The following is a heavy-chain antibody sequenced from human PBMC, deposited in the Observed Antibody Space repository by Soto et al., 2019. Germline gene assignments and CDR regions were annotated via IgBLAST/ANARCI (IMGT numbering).Heavy chain of an antibody. D-gene: IGHD3-9*01. CDR3: VRERYFDLLTPLYGMDV. V-gene: IGHV4-31*03. Sequence: LSLTCTVSCGSISSGGYYWSWIRQHPGKGLEWIGYIYYSGSTYYNPSLKSRVTISVDTSKNQLSLKLSSVTAADTAVYYCVRERYFDLLTPLYGMDVWGQGPMFTV. J-gene: IGHJ6*02. CDR1: CGSISSGGYY. CDR2: IYYSGST.